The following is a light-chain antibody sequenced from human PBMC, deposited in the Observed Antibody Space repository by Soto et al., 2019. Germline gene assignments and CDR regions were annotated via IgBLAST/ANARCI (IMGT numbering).Light chain of an antibody. CDR3: QQYGSSPPT. CDR1: QRVATNY. V-gene: IGKV3-20*01. Sequence: EIVLTQSPATLSLSPGERATLSCRASQRVATNYLAWYQRKPGQAPRLLIYGASSRATDIPGRFSGSGSGTDFTLTITRLEPEDFAVYYSQQYGSSPPTFGQGTKVEMK. CDR2: GAS. J-gene: IGKJ1*01.